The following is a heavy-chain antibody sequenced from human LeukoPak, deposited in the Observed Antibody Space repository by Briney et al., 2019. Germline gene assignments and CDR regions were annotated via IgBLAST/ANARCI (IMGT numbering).Heavy chain of an antibody. CDR3: ATSSGILSRTDPRVLDY. D-gene: IGHD2-15*01. V-gene: IGHV4-38-2*02. CDR2: IYHSGST. J-gene: IGHJ4*02. Sequence: PETLSLTCTVSGYSISSGYYWGWIRQPPGKGLEWIGSIYHSGSTYYNPSLKSRVTISVDTSKNQFSLKLSSVTAADTAVYYCATSSGILSRTDPRVLDYWGQGTLVTVSP. CDR1: GYSISSGYY.